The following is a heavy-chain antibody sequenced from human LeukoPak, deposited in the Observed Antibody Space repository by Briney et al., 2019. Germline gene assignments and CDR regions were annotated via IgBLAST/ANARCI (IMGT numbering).Heavy chain of an antibody. CDR2: ISTSGGDT. Sequence: GGSLRLSCAASGFTFTDSAMTWVRQAPGKGLEWVSAISTSGGDTIYTDSVKDRFTVSRDNSKNTLYLQMNSLRAEDTAIYYCAKGGSYAPLDYWGQGTLVTVSS. CDR3: AKGGSYAPLDY. CDR1: GFTFTDSA. D-gene: IGHD1-26*01. V-gene: IGHV3-23*01. J-gene: IGHJ4*02.